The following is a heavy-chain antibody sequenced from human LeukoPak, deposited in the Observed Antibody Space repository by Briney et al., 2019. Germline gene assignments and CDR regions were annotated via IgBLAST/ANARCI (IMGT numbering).Heavy chain of an antibody. V-gene: IGHV3-7*01. CDR1: GFILSNHW. Sequence: GGSLRLSCAASGFILSNHWVTWVRQAPGKGPEWVAHINVDGSEKDFLDSVRGRFTISRDNSKNSVYLQMNTLRVGDTAVYHCARGHYGLDVWGQGTTVTVSS. J-gene: IGHJ6*02. CDR2: INVDGSEK. CDR3: ARGHYGLDV.